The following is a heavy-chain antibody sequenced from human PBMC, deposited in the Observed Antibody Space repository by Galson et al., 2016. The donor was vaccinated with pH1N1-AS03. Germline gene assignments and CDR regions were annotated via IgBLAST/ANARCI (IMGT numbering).Heavy chain of an antibody. Sequence: SLRLSCAASGFTFNYHGMNWVRQAPGKGLECIAYISGSGRIIFYADSVKGRFTISRDNAKNSLSLQMNTLRAEDTAVYYYARDILTGDYYGMDVWGQGTTVTVS. CDR2: ISGSGRII. D-gene: IGHD2-21*01. V-gene: IGHV3-48*03. CDR3: ARDILTGDYYGMDV. CDR1: GFTFNYHG. J-gene: IGHJ6*02.